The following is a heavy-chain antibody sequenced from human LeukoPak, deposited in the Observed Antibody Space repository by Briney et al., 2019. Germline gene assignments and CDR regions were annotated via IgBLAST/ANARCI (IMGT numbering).Heavy chain of an antibody. Sequence: GGSLRLSCAASGFTFSHYWMHWVRQAPGKGLEWVAVISYDGSNKYYADSVKGRFTISRDNSKNTLYLQMNSLRAEDTAVYYCAKAGIAAAADPWGQGTLVTVSS. CDR1: GFTFSHYW. J-gene: IGHJ5*02. V-gene: IGHV3-30*18. CDR2: ISYDGSNK. CDR3: AKAGIAAAADP. D-gene: IGHD6-13*01.